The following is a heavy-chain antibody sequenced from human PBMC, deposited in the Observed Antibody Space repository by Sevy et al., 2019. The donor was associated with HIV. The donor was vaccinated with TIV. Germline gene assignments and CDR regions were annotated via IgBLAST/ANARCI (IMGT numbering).Heavy chain of an antibody. J-gene: IGHJ5*02. Sequence: GGSLRLSCEASGFFFSNFWMHWVRQTPGKGLEWVSRIEKDGSKTIYADAVRGRFIVSRDNSKKAVSLKMNSLRVEDSAIYYCARDSYSSVSSDVCGFAPLGQGTLVTVSS. CDR1: GFFFSNFW. D-gene: IGHD6-19*01. V-gene: IGHV3-74*01. CDR2: IEKDGSKT. CDR3: ARDSYSSVSSDVCGFAP.